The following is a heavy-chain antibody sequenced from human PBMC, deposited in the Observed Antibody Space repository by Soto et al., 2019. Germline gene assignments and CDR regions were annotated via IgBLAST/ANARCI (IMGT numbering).Heavy chain of an antibody. Sequence: EVQLVESGGGLVPPGGSLRLSCAASGFTFSSYSMNWVRQAPGKGLEWVSYISSSGSTIYYADSVKGRFTISRSNAKNSLYLQMNSLRDEDTAVYYCAREAYGDYYFDYWGQGTLVTVSS. CDR3: AREAYGDYYFDY. D-gene: IGHD4-17*01. J-gene: IGHJ4*02. CDR1: GFTFSSYS. CDR2: ISSSGSTI. V-gene: IGHV3-48*02.